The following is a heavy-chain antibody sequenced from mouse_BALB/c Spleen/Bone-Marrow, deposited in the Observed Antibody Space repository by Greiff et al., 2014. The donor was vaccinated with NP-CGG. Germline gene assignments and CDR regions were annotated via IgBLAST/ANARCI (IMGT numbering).Heavy chain of an antibody. D-gene: IGHD1-1*01. Sequence: EVKLQESGAELVKPGASVKLSCTASGFNIKDTYMHWVKQRPEQGLEWIGRIDPANGNTKYDPKFQGKATITADTSSNTAYLQLSSMTSEDAAVYYYAAYYYGSSEFAYWGQGTLVTVSA. CDR3: AAYYYGSSEFAY. V-gene: IGHV14-3*02. J-gene: IGHJ3*01. CDR1: GFNIKDTY. CDR2: IDPANGNT.